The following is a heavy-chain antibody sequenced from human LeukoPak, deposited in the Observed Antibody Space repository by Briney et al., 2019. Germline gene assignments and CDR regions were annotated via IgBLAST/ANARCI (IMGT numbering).Heavy chain of an antibody. CDR2: ISYDGSNK. V-gene: IGHV3-30*04. Sequence: GGSLRLSCAASGFTFSSYAMHWVRQAPGKGLEWVAVISYDGSNKYYADSVKGRFTISRDNSKNTLDLQMNSLRAEDTAVYYCARPSDYWGQGTLVTVSS. J-gene: IGHJ4*02. CDR1: GFTFSSYA. CDR3: ARPSDY.